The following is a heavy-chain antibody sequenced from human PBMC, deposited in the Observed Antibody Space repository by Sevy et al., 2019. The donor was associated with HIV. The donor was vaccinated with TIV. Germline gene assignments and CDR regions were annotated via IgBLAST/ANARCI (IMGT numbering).Heavy chain of an antibody. V-gene: IGHV3-30*02. J-gene: IGHJ6*02. D-gene: IGHD6-25*01. CDR3: AKGGSGGIYHYGMDV. CDR2: IRYDGINK. CDR1: GFRFNNFG. Sequence: GGSLRLSCAASGFRFNNFGMYWVRQAPGKGLEGVAFIRYDGINKYYVDSVKGRSTISRDNSKDTLYLEMKSLRLEDTAIYYCAKGGSGGIYHYGMDVRGQGTTVTVSS.